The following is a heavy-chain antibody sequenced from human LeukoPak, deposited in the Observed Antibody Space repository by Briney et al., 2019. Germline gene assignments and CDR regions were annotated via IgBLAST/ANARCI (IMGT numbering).Heavy chain of an antibody. CDR1: DDSISSTNW. D-gene: IGHD4-17*01. CDR2: IYHTGST. Sequence: PSGTLSLTCAVSDDSISSTNWWHWVRQPPGKGLEWIGEIYHTGSTNNNPSLTSRVTIPVDKSKNQFSLKLSSVTAADTAVYYCARGLVTTGRSSFDNWGQGTLVTVSS. V-gene: IGHV4-4*02. J-gene: IGHJ4*02. CDR3: ARGLVTTGRSSFDN.